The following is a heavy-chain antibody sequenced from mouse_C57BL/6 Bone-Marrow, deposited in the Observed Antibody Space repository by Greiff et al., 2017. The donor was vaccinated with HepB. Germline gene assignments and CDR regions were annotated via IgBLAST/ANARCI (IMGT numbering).Heavy chain of an antibody. J-gene: IGHJ4*01. CDR3: AGDRYYYGSSYDAMDY. CDR2: ITHSGET. Sequence: VQVVESGPGLVKPSQSLFLTCSITGFPITSGYYWIWIRQSPGKPLEWMGYITHSGETFYNPSLQSPISITRETSKNQFFLQLNSVTTEDTAMYYCAGDRYYYGSSYDAMDYWGQGTSVTVSS. D-gene: IGHD1-1*01. CDR1: GFPITSGYY. V-gene: IGHV12-3*01.